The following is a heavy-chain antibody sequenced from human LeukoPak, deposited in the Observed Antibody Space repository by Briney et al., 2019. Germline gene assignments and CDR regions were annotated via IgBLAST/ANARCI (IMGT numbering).Heavy chain of an antibody. CDR3: ATNGHSHAN. Sequence: PGGSLRLSCAASGFTFSSFWMSWVRQVPGKGLEWVANKKDDGSENHHVDSVRGRFTISRDNAKNSLYLQMNSLRAEDTAVYYCATNGHSHANWGQGTLVTVSS. CDR1: GFTFSSFW. V-gene: IGHV3-7*01. J-gene: IGHJ4*02. CDR2: KKDDGSEN. D-gene: IGHD2-2*01.